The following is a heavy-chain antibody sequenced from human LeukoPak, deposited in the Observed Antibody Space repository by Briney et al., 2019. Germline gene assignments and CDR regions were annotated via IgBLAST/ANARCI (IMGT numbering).Heavy chain of an antibody. Sequence: SETLSLTCAVYGGSFSGYYWGWIRQPPGKGLEWIGTIYYSGSTYYNPSLKSRVTISVDTSKNQFSLKLSSVTAADTAVYYCARQGDYCSTTSCYDYWGQGILVTVSS. CDR1: GGSFSGYY. CDR3: ARQGDYCSTTSCYDY. J-gene: IGHJ4*02. V-gene: IGHV4-39*01. D-gene: IGHD2-2*01. CDR2: IYYSGST.